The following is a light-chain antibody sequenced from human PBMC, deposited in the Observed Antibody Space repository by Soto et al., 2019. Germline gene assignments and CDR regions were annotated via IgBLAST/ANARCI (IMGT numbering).Light chain of an antibody. J-gene: IGKJ4*01. CDR3: QQYDSLPPT. CDR2: DAF. V-gene: IGKV1-33*01. Sequence: DIQMNRSPSSLSAFVGDSITITCQASQDIKNYLNWYQHKPGKAPKLLIYDAFKSDTGVPSRFSGSGSGTDFTFTINNLQPEDIATYFCQQYDSLPPTFGGGTRV. CDR1: QDIKNY.